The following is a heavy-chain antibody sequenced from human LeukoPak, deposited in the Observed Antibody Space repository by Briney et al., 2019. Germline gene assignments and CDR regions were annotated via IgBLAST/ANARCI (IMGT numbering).Heavy chain of an antibody. CDR1: GGSFSGYY. J-gene: IGHJ4*02. Sequence: SETLSLTCAVYGGSFSGYYWSWIRQPPGKGLEWIGEINHSGSTNYNPSLKSRVTISVDTSKSQFSLKLSSVTAADTAVYYCARKRATLFDYWGQGTLVTVSP. CDR3: ARKRATLFDY. V-gene: IGHV4-34*01. D-gene: IGHD5-24*01. CDR2: INHSGST.